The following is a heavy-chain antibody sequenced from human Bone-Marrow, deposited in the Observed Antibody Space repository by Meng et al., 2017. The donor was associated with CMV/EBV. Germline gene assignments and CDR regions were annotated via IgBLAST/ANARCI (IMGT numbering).Heavy chain of an antibody. Sequence: GESLKISCAASGFTFSSYEMNWVRQAPGKGLEWVSYISSSGSTIYYADSVKGRFTISRDNAKNSLYLQMNSLRAEDTAVYYCARMVPDYDSSGYGDYWGQGTLVTVSS. CDR1: GFTFSSYE. V-gene: IGHV3-48*03. CDR2: ISSSGSTI. D-gene: IGHD3-22*01. J-gene: IGHJ4*02. CDR3: ARMVPDYDSSGYGDY.